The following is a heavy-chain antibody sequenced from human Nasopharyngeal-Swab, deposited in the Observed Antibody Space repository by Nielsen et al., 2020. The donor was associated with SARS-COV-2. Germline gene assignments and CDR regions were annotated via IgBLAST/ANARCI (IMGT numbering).Heavy chain of an antibody. Sequence: GESLKISCAASGFTFSGSVMHWVRQASGKGLEWVGRIRSKANSYATAYAASVKGRFTTSRDDSKNTAFLQMKSLKTEDTAVYYCTRLGRSNAGYYYMDVWGKGTTVTVSS. D-gene: IGHD3-22*01. CDR3: TRLGRSNAGYYYMDV. V-gene: IGHV3-73*01. CDR1: GFTFSGSV. CDR2: IRSKANSYAT. J-gene: IGHJ6*03.